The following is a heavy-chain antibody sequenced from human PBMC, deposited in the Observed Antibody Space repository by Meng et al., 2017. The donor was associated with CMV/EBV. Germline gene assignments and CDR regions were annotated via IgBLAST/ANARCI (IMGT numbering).Heavy chain of an antibody. V-gene: IGHV6-1*01. Sequence: ISGDSVSSNSVAWNWIRQSPSSGLEWLGRTYYRSKWFYDYAVSVKSRITIQPDTSKNQFSLQLNSVTPEDTAVYYCAMLSVGATFDYWGQGALVTVSS. D-gene: IGHD1-26*01. CDR3: AMLSVGATFDY. CDR1: GDSVSSNSVA. J-gene: IGHJ4*02. CDR2: TYYRSKWFY.